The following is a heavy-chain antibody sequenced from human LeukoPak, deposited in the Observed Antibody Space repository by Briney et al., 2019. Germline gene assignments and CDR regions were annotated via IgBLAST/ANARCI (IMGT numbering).Heavy chain of an antibody. CDR3: ARAFLGGSCFSY. Sequence: PGWSLTLSCAPSGFTFSSYWMRWVRQAPAKGLEWVANIKQDGSEKYYVDSVKGRFTISRDNAKNSLYLQMNSLRAEDTAVYYCARAFLGGSCFSYWGQGTLVTVSS. CDR1: GFTFSSYW. J-gene: IGHJ4*02. V-gene: IGHV3-7*01. D-gene: IGHD2-15*01. CDR2: IKQDGSEK.